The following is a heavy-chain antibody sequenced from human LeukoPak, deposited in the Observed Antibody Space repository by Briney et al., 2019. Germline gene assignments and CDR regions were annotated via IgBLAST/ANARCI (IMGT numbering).Heavy chain of an antibody. CDR2: IYYSGST. J-gene: IGHJ2*01. D-gene: IGHD3-22*01. CDR3: ASTPQYYYDSSGYPNWYLDL. Sequence: SQTLSLTCTVSGGSISSGDYYWSWIRQPAGKGLEWIGYIYYSGSTYYNPSLKSRVTISVDTSKNQFSLKLSSVTAADTAVYYCASTPQYYYDSSGYPNWYLDLWGRGTLVTVSS. CDR1: GGSISSGDYY. V-gene: IGHV4-30-4*01.